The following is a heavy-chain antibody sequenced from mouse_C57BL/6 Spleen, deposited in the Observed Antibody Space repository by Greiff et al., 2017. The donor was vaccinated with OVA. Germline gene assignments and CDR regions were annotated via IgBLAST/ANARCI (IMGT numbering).Heavy chain of an antibody. CDR1: GYTFTSYW. D-gene: IGHD2-4*01. J-gene: IGHJ3*01. CDR2: IDPSDSYT. CDR3: ARRGICYDSAWFAY. V-gene: IGHV1-50*01. Sequence: QVQLQQPGAELVKPGASVKLSCKASGYTFTSYWMQWVNQRPGQGLEWIGEIDPSDSYTNYNQKFKGKATLTVDTSSSTAYMQLSSLTSEDSAVYDWARRGICYDSAWFAYWGQGTLVTVSA.